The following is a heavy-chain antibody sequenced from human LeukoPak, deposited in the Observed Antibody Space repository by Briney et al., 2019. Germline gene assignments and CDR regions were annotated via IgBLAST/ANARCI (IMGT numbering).Heavy chain of an antibody. CDR1: GYTFTGYY. V-gene: IGHV1-8*02. J-gene: IGHJ4*02. CDR2: MNPNSGNT. Sequence: ASVKVSCKASGYTFTGYYMHWVRQAPGQGLEWMGWMNPNSGNTGYAQKFQGRVTMTRNTSISTAYMELSSLRSEDTAVYYCARELLYCSGGSCYSPLGYWGQGTLVTVSS. D-gene: IGHD2-15*01. CDR3: ARELLYCSGGSCYSPLGY.